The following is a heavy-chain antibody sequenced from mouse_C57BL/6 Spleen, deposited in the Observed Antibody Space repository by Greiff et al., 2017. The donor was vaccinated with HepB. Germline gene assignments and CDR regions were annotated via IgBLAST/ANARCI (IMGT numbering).Heavy chain of an antibody. CDR2: IRSKSSNYAT. V-gene: IGHV10-3*01. CDR1: GFTFNTYA. D-gene: IGHD1-1*01. J-gene: IGHJ2*01. Sequence: EVQLVESGGGLVQPKGSLKLSCAASGFTFNTYAMHWVRQAPGKGLEWVARIRSKSSNYATYYADSVKDRFTISRDDSQSMLYLQSNNLKTEDTAMYYGVRENYYGSPFYYFDYWGQGTTLTVSS. CDR3: VRENYYGSPFYYFDY.